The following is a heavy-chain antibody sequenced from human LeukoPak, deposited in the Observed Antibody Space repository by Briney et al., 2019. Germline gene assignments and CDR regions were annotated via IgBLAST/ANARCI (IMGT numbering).Heavy chain of an antibody. CDR2: IYYSGST. D-gene: IGHD3-10*01. J-gene: IGHJ4*02. CDR1: GGSISSSIYY. V-gene: IGHV4-39*01. Sequence: PGGSLRLSCSVSGGSISSSIYYWGWIRQPPGKGLEWIGSIYYSGSTYYNPSLKSRVTISVDTSKNQFSLKLRSVTAADTAVYYCARRLGGSGSYYYWGQGTLVTVSS. CDR3: ARRLGGSGSYYY.